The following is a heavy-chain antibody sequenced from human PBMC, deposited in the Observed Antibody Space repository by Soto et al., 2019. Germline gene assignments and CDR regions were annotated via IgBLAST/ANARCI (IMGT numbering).Heavy chain of an antibody. CDR1: GGTFTSYA. D-gene: IGHD3-10*01. J-gene: IGHJ4*02. CDR2: ISAYNGNT. V-gene: IGHV1-18*01. CDR3: ARGKTEDYYGSGSYYYPWAY. Sequence: ASVKVSCKASGGTFTSYAISWVRQAPGQGLEWMGWISAYNGNTNYAQKLQGRVTMTTDTSTSTAYMELRSLRSDDTAVYYCARGKTEDYYGSGSYYYPWAYWGQGTLVTVSS.